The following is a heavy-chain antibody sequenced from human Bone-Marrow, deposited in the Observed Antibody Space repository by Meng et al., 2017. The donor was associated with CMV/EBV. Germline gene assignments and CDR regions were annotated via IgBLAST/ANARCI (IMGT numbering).Heavy chain of an antibody. Sequence: VELLGSGGGFVQPGGSLRLSCAASGFTFSSYAMSWVRQAPGKGLEWVSAISGSGGSTYYADSVKGRFTISRDNSKNTLYLQMNSLRAEDTAVYYCARGDSSGYYYFDYWGQGTLVTVSS. V-gene: IGHV3-23*01. CDR1: GFTFSSYA. CDR2: ISGSGGST. CDR3: ARGDSSGYYYFDY. J-gene: IGHJ4*02. D-gene: IGHD3-22*01.